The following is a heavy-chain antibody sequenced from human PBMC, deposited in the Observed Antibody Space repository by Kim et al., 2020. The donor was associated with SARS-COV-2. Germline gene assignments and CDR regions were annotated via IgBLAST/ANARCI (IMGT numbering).Heavy chain of an antibody. J-gene: IGHJ5*02. D-gene: IGHD6-19*01. V-gene: IGHV1-24*01. Sequence: YAQKFQGRVTMTEDTSTDTAYMELSSLRSEDTAVYYCATGGGWRDNWFDPWGQGTLVTVSS. CDR3: ATGGGWRDNWFDP.